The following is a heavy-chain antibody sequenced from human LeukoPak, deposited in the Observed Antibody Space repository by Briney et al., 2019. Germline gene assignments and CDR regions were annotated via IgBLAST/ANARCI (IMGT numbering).Heavy chain of an antibody. CDR2: IRYDGSNK. D-gene: IGHD3-22*01. CDR3: ARDRNSYYDSSGALGY. J-gene: IGHJ4*02. CDR1: GFTFSSYG. Sequence: GGSLRLSCAASGFTFSSYGMHWVRQAPGKGLEWVAFIRYDGSNKYYADSVKGRFTISRDNSKNTLYLQMNSLRAEDTAVYYCARDRNSYYDSSGALGYWGQGTLVTVSS. V-gene: IGHV3-30*02.